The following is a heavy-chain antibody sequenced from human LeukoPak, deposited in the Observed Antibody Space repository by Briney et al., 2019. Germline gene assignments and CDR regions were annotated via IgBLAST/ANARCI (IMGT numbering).Heavy chain of an antibody. Sequence: SETLSLTCDVYGGSFSDHYWNWIRQPPGKGLEWIGEINHSGSTNYKSSLKSRVTMSVDTSKNQFSLRLSSATAADTAVYYCARSRFLNMSPLDYWGQGTLVTVSS. D-gene: IGHD2/OR15-2a*01. V-gene: IGHV4-34*01. CDR2: INHSGST. J-gene: IGHJ4*02. CDR3: ARSRFLNMSPLDY. CDR1: GGSFSDHY.